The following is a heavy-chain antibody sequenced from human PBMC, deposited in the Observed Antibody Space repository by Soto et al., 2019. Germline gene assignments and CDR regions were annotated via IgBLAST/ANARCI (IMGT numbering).Heavy chain of an antibody. CDR2: IKPDGSAT. J-gene: IGHJ4*02. V-gene: IGHV3-7*03. Sequence: EVQLVESGGGLVQPGGSLRLSCAVSGFTFGSYWMNWVRLIPGKGLEWVAYIKPDGSATYYVDSVKGRFTISRDNSKDTLYLQMNSLRVDDTAVYYCGKERRGSGWSVCNFWGQGSLVTVSS. D-gene: IGHD6-19*01. CDR1: GFTFGSYW. CDR3: GKERRGSGWSVCNF.